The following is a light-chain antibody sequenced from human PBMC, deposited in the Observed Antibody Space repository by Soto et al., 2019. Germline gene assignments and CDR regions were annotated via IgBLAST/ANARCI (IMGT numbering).Light chain of an antibody. J-gene: IGKJ5*01. CDR1: QSVTNK. CDR3: QQYKSWPIT. V-gene: IGKV3-15*01. CDR2: GAS. Sequence: EIVMTQSPATLSVSPGEGATLSCRASQSVTNKLAWYQQKPGQSPRLLIFGASNRATGIPATFSGSGSGTEFTLTINNPQSEDFTVYYCQQYKSWPITFGQGTRLEIK.